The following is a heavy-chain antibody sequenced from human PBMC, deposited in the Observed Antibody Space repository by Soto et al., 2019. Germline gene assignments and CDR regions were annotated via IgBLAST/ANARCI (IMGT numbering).Heavy chain of an antibody. J-gene: IGHJ5*02. Sequence: QVQLVESGGGVVQPGRSLRLSCAASGFTFSSYGMHWVRQAPGKGLEWVAVIWYDGSKKYYADSVKGRFTISRDNSKNTLYLQMNSLRAEDTAVYYCARDLVDYYDSSGYSLTNWFDPWGQGTLVTVSS. D-gene: IGHD3-22*01. CDR1: GFTFSSYG. CDR2: IWYDGSKK. V-gene: IGHV3-33*01. CDR3: ARDLVDYYDSSGYSLTNWFDP.